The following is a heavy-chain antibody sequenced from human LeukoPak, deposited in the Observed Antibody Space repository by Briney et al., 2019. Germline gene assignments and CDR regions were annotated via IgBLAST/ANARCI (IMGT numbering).Heavy chain of an antibody. J-gene: IGHJ5*02. D-gene: IGHD3-9*01. Sequence: ASVNVSCKASGYTFTSYDINWVRQATGQGLEWMGWMNPNSGNTGYAQKLQGRVTMTTDTSTSTAYMELRSLRSDDTAVYYCARDSHPLRYFDWLLWFDPWGQGTLVTVSS. CDR2: MNPNSGNT. CDR1: GYTFTSYD. V-gene: IGHV1-8*02. CDR3: ARDSHPLRYFDWLLWFDP.